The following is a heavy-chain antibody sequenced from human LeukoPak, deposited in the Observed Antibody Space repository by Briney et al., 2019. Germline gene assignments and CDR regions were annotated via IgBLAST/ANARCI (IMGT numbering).Heavy chain of an antibody. CDR2: ISAYNGNR. D-gene: IGHD5-12*01. CDR3: ARDDSGAKVDIDY. V-gene: IGHV1-18*01. Sequence: GASVKVSCKASGYSFGDYGFSWVRQAPGQGLELLGWISAYNGNRNYAQKVEGRVTMTTDTSTSTAYLELRGLRPDDTAVYYCARDDSGAKVDIDYWGQGTLLIVSS. CDR1: GYSFGDYG. J-gene: IGHJ4*02.